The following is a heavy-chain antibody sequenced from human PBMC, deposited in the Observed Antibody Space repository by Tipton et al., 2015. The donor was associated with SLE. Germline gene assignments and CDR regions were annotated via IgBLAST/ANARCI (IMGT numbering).Heavy chain of an antibody. CDR1: RGSMGPLY. J-gene: IGHJ6*03. V-gene: IGHV4-34*01. CDR2: INHRGTI. D-gene: IGHD3/OR15-3a*01. CDR3: ARAPGLDRDYYYYYYMDV. Sequence: TLSLTCTVSRGSMGPLYWNWIRQVPGKGLEWIGEINHRGTIKYNPPLNNGVTISVDTSKNQFSLKLSSATAADTAVYYCARAPGLDRDYYYYYYMDVWGKGTTVTVSS.